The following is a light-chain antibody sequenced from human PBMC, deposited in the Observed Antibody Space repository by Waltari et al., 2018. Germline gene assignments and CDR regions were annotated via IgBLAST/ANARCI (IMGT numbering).Light chain of an antibody. J-gene: IGLJ2*01. Sequence: QSALTQPASGSGSPGQSFTTSCTGTSSDVGGYNYVSWYQQHPGKAPKLMIYDVSNRPSGVSISFSGSKSGNAASLTIYELQAEDEADYYCSSYTRSSTLVFGGGTKLTVL. V-gene: IGLV2-14*01. CDR3: SSYTRSSTLV. CDR1: SSDVGGYNY. CDR2: DVS.